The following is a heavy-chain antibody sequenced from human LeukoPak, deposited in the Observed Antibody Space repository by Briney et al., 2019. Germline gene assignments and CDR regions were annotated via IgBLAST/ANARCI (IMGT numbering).Heavy chain of an antibody. CDR2: IHYSGTI. V-gene: IGHV4-59*01. CDR1: GGSITNDY. D-gene: IGHD3-16*01. J-gene: IGHJ4*02. Sequence: SETLSLTCTVSGGSITNDYWNWIRQSSGKQLEWIGSIHYSGTINYSPSLKSRITISLDTSKNQFSLKLSSVTATDTAMYYCATSYDHGWLIGSWGQGTLVTVSS. CDR3: ATSYDHGWLIGS.